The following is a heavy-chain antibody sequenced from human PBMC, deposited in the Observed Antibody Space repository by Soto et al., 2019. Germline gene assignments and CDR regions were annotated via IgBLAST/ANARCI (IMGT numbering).Heavy chain of an antibody. Sequence: QVRLVESGGGVVQPGRSLRLSCAASAFTFSTFPMHWVRQAPGKGLEWLAVISYDGGNKHYADSVKGRFTISIDNGENTLYLQMNRLRAEDTAIYYCARGLTSSWYFPLGYWGQGTLVTVSS. CDR3: ARGLTSSWYFPLGY. J-gene: IGHJ4*02. CDR2: ISYDGGNK. V-gene: IGHV3-30-3*01. CDR1: AFTFSTFP. D-gene: IGHD6-13*01.